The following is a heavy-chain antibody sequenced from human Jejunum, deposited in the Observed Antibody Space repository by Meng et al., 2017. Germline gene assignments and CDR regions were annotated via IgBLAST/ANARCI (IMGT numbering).Heavy chain of an antibody. CDR2: IHTSGST. D-gene: IGHD5-24*01. CDR3: ARELQKSAYNQYYFDN. J-gene: IGHJ4*02. CDR1: GDSLTSGNYF. V-gene: IGHV4-61*02. Sequence: QVQLQGSGPGLVKPSETLSLTCSVLGDSLTSGNYFWSWIRQPAGRGLEWVGRIHTSGSTNYNPSLMNRVTISLDTSRNQFSLKMYSVTAADTAVFYCARELQKSAYNQYYFDNWGQGTLVTVSS.